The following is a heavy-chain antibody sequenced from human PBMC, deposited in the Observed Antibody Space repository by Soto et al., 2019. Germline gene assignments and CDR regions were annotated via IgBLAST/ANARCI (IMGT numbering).Heavy chain of an antibody. CDR2: IDPTDSYT. Sequence: GESLKISCKGSEYSFTTKWISWVRQMPGKGLEWMGRIDPTDSYTKYSPSFQGHVTISADKSITTAYLQWSSLKASDTAMYYCARHDCSSTRCYNFGMDVWGQGTTVTVSS. CDR1: EYSFTTKW. CDR3: ARHDCSSTRCYNFGMDV. D-gene: IGHD2-2*02. V-gene: IGHV5-10-1*01. J-gene: IGHJ6*02.